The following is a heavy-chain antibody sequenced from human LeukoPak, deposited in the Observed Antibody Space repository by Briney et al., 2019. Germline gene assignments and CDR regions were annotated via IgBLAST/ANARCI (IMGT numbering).Heavy chain of an antibody. CDR3: ASSLIPHDPYYYYGMDV. CDR2: IYYSGST. CDR1: GGSISSSSYY. D-gene: IGHD1-1*01. J-gene: IGHJ6*02. V-gene: IGHV4-39*07. Sequence: SETLSLTCTVSGGSISSSSYYWGWIRQPPGKGLEWIGSIYYSGSTYYNPSLKSRVTISVDTSKNQFSLKLSSVTAADTAVYYCASSLIPHDPYYYYGMDVWGQGTTVTVSS.